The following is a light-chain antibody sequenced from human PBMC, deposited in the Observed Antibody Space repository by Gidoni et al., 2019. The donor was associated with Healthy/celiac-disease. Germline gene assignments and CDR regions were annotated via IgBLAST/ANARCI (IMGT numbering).Light chain of an antibody. J-gene: IGKJ4*01. CDR3: QQRSNPPLT. CDR2: DAS. V-gene: IGKV3-11*01. CDR1: QSVSSY. Sequence: EIVLAQTPATLSLSPGERATLSCRASQSVSSYLVWYQQKPGQPPRLLLFDASNRATSIPARCSGSGSWTDFTLTISSRVPEDFAVDYCQQRSNPPLTFGEGTQLEIK.